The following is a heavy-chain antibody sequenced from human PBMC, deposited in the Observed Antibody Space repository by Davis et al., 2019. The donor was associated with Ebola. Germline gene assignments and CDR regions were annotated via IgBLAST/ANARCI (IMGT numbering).Heavy chain of an antibody. CDR3: AKDSVAVAGD. Sequence: GESLKISCAASGFTFSTYSMSWVRQAPGKGLEWVSSISSDSDYIYYADSAKGRFTISRDNAKNTLYLQMNSLRAEDTAVYYCAKDSVAVAGDWGQGTLVTVSS. D-gene: IGHD6-19*01. V-gene: IGHV3-21*01. J-gene: IGHJ4*02. CDR2: ISSDSDYI. CDR1: GFTFSTYS.